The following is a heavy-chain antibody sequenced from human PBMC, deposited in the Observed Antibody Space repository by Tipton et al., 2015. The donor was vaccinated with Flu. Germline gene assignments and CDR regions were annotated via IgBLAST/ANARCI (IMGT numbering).Heavy chain of an antibody. D-gene: IGHD3-16*01. CDR3: ARGGGTGQSWGDNYYGMDV. V-gene: IGHV1-2*06. CDR2: IDPNSGAT. J-gene: IGHJ6*02. Sequence: QVQLVQSGAEVRKPGASVKVSCKASGYTFTGYYMHWVRQAPGQGLEWMGRIDPNSGATNNAQKFQGRVTMTRDTSISTAHMELSRLRSDDTAVYYCARGGGTGQSWGDNYYGMDVWGQGTTVTVSS. CDR1: GYTFTGYY.